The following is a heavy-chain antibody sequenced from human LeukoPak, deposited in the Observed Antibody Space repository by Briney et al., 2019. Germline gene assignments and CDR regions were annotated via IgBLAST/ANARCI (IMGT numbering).Heavy chain of an antibody. Sequence: QPGGSLRVSCAASGFTVSTYYMTWVRQAPGKGLECVSVIYSGGSTYYADSVKGRFTVSRDNSKNTLYLQMNSLRAEDTAMYYCARGLGYCTSTTCLLPFDYWGQGTLVTVSS. J-gene: IGHJ4*02. CDR2: IYSGGST. D-gene: IGHD2-2*01. CDR1: GFTVSTYY. CDR3: ARGLGYCTSTTCLLPFDY. V-gene: IGHV3-53*01.